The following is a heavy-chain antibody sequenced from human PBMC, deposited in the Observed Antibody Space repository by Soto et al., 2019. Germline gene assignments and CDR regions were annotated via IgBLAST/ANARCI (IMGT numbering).Heavy chain of an antibody. J-gene: IGHJ6*02. CDR3: AKPPYSSSSYYYYGMDV. Sequence: EVQLLESGGGLVQPGGSLRLSCAASGFTFSSYAMTWVRQAPGKGLEWVSAISGSGGTTYHADSVKGRFTISRDNSNNTLYLQMNSLRAEDAAVYYWAKPPYSSSSYYYYGMDVWGQGTTVTVSS. V-gene: IGHV3-23*01. CDR2: ISGSGGTT. CDR1: GFTFSSYA. D-gene: IGHD6-6*01.